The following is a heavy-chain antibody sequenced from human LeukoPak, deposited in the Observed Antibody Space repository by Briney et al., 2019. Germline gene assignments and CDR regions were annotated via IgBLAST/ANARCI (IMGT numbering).Heavy chain of an antibody. CDR2: IYTDGTT. V-gene: IGHV3-53*01. Sequence: GGSLRLSCAASGFTVSSIYMSWVRQAPGKGLEWVSLIYTDGTTYYSESVKGRFTISRDNSRNTLYLQMNSLRVEDTATYYCAADTHSRSWFDHWGQGTLVTVSS. CDR1: GFTVSSIY. J-gene: IGHJ5*02. D-gene: IGHD6-13*01. CDR3: AADTHSRSWFDH.